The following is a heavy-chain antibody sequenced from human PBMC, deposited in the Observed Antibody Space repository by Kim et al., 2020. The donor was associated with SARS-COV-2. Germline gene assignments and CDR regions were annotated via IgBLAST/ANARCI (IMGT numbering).Heavy chain of an antibody. V-gene: IGHV1-8*01. D-gene: IGHD2-2*02. Sequence: ASVKVSCKASGYTFTSYDINWVRQATGQGLEWMGWMNPNSGNTGYAQKFQGRVTMTRNTSISTAYMELSSLRSEDTAVYYCARVGFAGGYKSANCSSTSCYTKGVWYYYYYMDVWGKGTTVTVSS. CDR3: ARVGFAGGYKSANCSSTSCYTKGVWYYYYYMDV. CDR1: GYTFTSYD. CDR2: MNPNSGNT. J-gene: IGHJ6*03.